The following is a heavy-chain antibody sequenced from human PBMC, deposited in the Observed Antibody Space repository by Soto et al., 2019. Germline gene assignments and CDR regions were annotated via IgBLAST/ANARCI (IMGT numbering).Heavy chain of an antibody. D-gene: IGHD3-10*01. CDR1: GDTVSSNSVT. V-gene: IGHV6-1*01. Sequence: SQTLSLTCAISGDTVSSNSVTWNWIRQSPSRGLEWLGRTYYRSKWCNDYAVSVKSRITINPDTSKNQFSLQLNSVTPEDTAVYYCARGVTNWFVPWGQRTLVTVSS. CDR3: ARGVTNWFVP. CDR2: TYYRSKWCN. J-gene: IGHJ5*02.